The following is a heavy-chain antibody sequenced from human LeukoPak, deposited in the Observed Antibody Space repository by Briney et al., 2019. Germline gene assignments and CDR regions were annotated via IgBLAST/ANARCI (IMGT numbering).Heavy chain of an antibody. D-gene: IGHD5-12*01. V-gene: IGHV3-21*01. CDR3: ARDVLSHTWIHAFDI. J-gene: IGHJ3*02. Sequence: PGGSLRLSCAASGFTFSSYSMNWVRQAPGKGLEWVSSISSSSSYIYYADSVKGRFTISRDNAKNSLYLQMNSLRAEDTAVYYCARDVLSHTWIHAFDIWGQGTMVTVSS. CDR2: ISSSSSYI. CDR1: GFTFSSYS.